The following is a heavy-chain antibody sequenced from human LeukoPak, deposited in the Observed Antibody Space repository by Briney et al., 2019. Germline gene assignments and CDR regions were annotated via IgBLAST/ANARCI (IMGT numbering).Heavy chain of an antibody. V-gene: IGHV3-21*01. CDR3: ARDRDSGSYYGYYYYYMDV. Sequence: GGSLRLSCAASGFTFSSYGMSWVRQAPGKGLEWVSSISNSSSYIYYADSVKGRFTISRDNAKNSLYLQMNSLRAEDTAVYYCARDRDSGSYYGYYYYYMDVWGKGTTVTVSS. CDR2: ISNSSSYI. D-gene: IGHD1-26*01. CDR1: GFTFSSYG. J-gene: IGHJ6*03.